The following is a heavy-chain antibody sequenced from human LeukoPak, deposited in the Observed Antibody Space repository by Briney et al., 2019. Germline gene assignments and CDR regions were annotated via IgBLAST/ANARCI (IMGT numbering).Heavy chain of an antibody. CDR1: GGSFSGYY. Sequence: SETLSLTCAVYGGSFSGYYWSWIRQPPGRGLEWIGEINHSGSTNYNPPLKSRVTISVETSTNQFPRKLSSVTAAHTAVYYCARGNKYYYDSSGYPRWFDPWGQGTLVTVSS. V-gene: IGHV4-34*01. D-gene: IGHD3-22*01. CDR2: INHSGST. CDR3: ARGNKYYYDSSGYPRWFDP. J-gene: IGHJ5*02.